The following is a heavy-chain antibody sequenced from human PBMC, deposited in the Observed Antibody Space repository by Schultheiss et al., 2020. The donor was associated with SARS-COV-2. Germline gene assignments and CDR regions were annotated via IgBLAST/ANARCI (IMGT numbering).Heavy chain of an antibody. V-gene: IGHV3-21*05. CDR2: ISSSSSYI. J-gene: IGHJ6*02. CDR1: GFTFSSYS. Sequence: GGSLRLSCAASGFTFSSYSMNWVRQAPGKGLEWVSYISSSSSYIYYADSVKGRFTISRDNAKNSLYLQMNSLRAEDTAVYYCASTIKVGGYSSSWYLYYYGMDVWGQGTTVTVSS. D-gene: IGHD6-13*01. CDR3: ASTIKVGGYSSSWYLYYYGMDV.